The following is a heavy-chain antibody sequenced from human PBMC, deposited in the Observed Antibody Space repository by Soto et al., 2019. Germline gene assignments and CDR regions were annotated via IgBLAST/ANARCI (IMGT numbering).Heavy chain of an antibody. D-gene: IGHD2-2*01. V-gene: IGHV3-23*01. CDR2: ISGNGGDYT. J-gene: IGHJ4*02. CDR1: GFTFSTYA. CDR3: VPLCRYCSTTTPS. Sequence: EVQLLESGGGLVQPGGSLRLSCAASGFTFSTYAMSWVRQAPRKGLEWVSAISGNGGDYTYYADSVKGRFTISRDNSKNTLYLQMNSLRSEDTAVYYCVPLCRYCSTTTPSWGQGALVTVSS.